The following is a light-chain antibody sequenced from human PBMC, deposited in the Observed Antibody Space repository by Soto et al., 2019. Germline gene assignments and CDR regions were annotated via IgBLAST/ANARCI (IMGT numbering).Light chain of an antibody. CDR3: AAWDDSLNAL. J-gene: IGLJ1*01. V-gene: IGLV1-47*01. Sequence: QSVLTQPPSASGTPGQRVNISCSGSSSNIGSNYVYWYWQFPGTAPKLLMQWNNQRPSGVPARFSGSKSVTSASLAISGLQPEDEEDYYCAAWDDSLNALFGTGTKVTVL. CDR1: SSNIGSNY. CDR2: WNN.